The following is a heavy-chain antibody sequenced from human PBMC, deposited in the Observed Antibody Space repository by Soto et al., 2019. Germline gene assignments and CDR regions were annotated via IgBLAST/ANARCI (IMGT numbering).Heavy chain of an antibody. CDR1: GFTFTRYS. CDR2: ISSTTNYI. V-gene: IGHV3-21*06. CDR3: ARESEDLTSNFDY. Sequence: EVQLVESGGGLVKPGGPLRLSCAASGFTFTRYSMNWVRQDPGKGIEWVSSISSTTNYIYYGDSMKGRFTISRDNAKNSLYLEMNSLRAEDTAVYYCARESEDLTSNFDYWGQGTLVTVSS. J-gene: IGHJ4*02.